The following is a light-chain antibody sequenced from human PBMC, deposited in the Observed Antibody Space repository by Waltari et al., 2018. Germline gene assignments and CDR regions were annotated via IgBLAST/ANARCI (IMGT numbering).Light chain of an antibody. Sequence: ETVMTQSPATLSVSPGERATLSCRASQSVSSNLAWYQQKPGQAPRLLIYGASTRATGIPARFSGSGSGIEFTLTISSLQSEDFAVYYCQQYSNWPVTFGQGTKVEIK. CDR1: QSVSSN. J-gene: IGKJ1*01. CDR3: QQYSNWPVT. V-gene: IGKV3-15*01. CDR2: GAS.